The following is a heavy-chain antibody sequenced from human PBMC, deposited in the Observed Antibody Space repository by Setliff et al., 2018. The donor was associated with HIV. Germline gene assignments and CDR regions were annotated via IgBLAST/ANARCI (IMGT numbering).Heavy chain of an antibody. CDR3: ARVRNPTVHTMYFDS. CDR2: INPAGITM. J-gene: IGHJ4*02. CDR1: GFSFSSYA. Sequence: HPGGSLRLSCAANGFSFSSYAMNWVRQAPGRGLEWLSYINPAGITMYYADSVRGRFTISRDNAQSSLYLQINSLRAEDTAFYYCARVRNPTVHTMYFDSWGQGTLVTVSS. V-gene: IGHV3-48*01. D-gene: IGHD4-4*01.